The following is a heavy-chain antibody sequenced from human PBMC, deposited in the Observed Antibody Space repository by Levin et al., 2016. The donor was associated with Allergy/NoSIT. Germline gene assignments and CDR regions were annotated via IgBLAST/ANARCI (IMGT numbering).Heavy chain of an antibody. V-gene: IGHV3-21*01. CDR2: ISSSSSYI. CDR3: ARDLGRCSGGSCYPSYYYYYGMDV. Sequence: VRQAPGKGLEWVSSISSSSSYIYYADSVKGRFTISRDNAKNSLYLQMNSLRAEDTAVYYCARDLGRCSGGSCYPSYYYYYGMDVWGQGTTVTVSS. D-gene: IGHD2-15*01. J-gene: IGHJ6*02.